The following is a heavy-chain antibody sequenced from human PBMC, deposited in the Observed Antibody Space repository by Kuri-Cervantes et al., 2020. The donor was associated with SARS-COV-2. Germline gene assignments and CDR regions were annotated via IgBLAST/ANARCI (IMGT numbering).Heavy chain of an antibody. Sequence: ASVKVSCKASGYTFTSYAMHWVRQAPGQRLEWMGWINAGNGNTKYSQKFQGRVTITRDTSASTAYMELSSLRSEDTAVYYCARQATVTTVGGDYWGQGTLVTVSS. CDR1: GYTFTSYA. CDR3: ARQATVTTVGGDY. J-gene: IGHJ4*02. CDR2: INAGNGNT. V-gene: IGHV1-3*01. D-gene: IGHD4-17*01.